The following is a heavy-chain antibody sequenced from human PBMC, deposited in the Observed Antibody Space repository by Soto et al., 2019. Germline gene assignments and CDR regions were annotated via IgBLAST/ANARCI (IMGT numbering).Heavy chain of an antibody. CDR1: GYTFTSYD. J-gene: IGHJ5*02. V-gene: IGHV1-8*01. D-gene: IGHD2-15*01. Sequence: ASVKVSCKPSGYTFTSYDINWVRQATGQGLEWMGRMNPNSGNTGYAQKFQGRVTMTRNTSISTAYMELSSLRSEDTAVYYCARGLVVVAATKVNPPPWFDPWGQGTLVTVSS. CDR2: MNPNSGNT. CDR3: ARGLVVVAATKVNPPPWFDP.